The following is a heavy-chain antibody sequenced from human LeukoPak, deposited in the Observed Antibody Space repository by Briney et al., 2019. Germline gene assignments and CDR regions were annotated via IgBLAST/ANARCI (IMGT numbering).Heavy chain of an antibody. CDR3: ARRDAGNFDY. D-gene: IGHD3-10*01. V-gene: IGHV3-20*04. Sequence: GGSLRLSCAASGFTFSSYGMGWVRQAPGKGLEWVSGINWNGGSTGYADSVKGRFTISRDNAKNSLYLQMNSLRAEDTALYYCARRDAGNFDYWGQGTLVTVSS. CDR1: GFTFSSYG. J-gene: IGHJ4*02. CDR2: INWNGGST.